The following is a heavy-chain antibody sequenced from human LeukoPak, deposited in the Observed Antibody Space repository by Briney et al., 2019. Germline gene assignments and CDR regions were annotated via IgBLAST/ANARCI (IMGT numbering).Heavy chain of an antibody. V-gene: IGHV3-30*01. J-gene: IGHJ4*02. CDR1: GFTFSNYA. D-gene: IGHD3-10*01. Sequence: GKSLRLSCAASGFTFSNYAMHWVRQAPGKGLEWVSLISSGGTYEYYADSVKGRFTISRDNSKNTLYLQLNSLRAEDTAVYYCARDSTYYYDSGSSGPHYFDNWGQGALVTVP. CDR3: ARDSTYYYDSGSSGPHYFDN. CDR2: ISSGGTYE.